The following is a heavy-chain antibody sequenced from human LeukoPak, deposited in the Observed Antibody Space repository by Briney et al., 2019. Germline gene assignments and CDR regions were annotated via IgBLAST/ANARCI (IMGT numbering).Heavy chain of an antibody. CDR2: ISGSGDST. CDR1: GFTFSSYA. Sequence: PGGSLRLSCAASGFTFSSYAMSWVRQAPGKGLEWVSAISGSGDSTYYADSVKGRFTISRDNSKNTLYLQMNSLRVEDTAVYYCARDLSYFDYWGQGTLVTVSS. D-gene: IGHD2/OR15-2a*01. V-gene: IGHV3-23*01. J-gene: IGHJ4*02. CDR3: ARDLSYFDY.